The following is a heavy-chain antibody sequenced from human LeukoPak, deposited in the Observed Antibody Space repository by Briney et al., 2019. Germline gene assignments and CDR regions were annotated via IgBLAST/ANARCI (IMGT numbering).Heavy chain of an antibody. V-gene: IGHV1-46*01. Sequence: ASVKVSCKASGYTFTSYYMHWVRQAPGQGLEWMGITNPSGGSTSYAQKFQGRVTMARDTSTSTVYMELSRLRSEDTAVYYCARENDSSGYKDYWGQGTLVTVSS. CDR1: GYTFTSYY. CDR3: ARENDSSGYKDY. J-gene: IGHJ4*02. CDR2: TNPSGGST. D-gene: IGHD3-22*01.